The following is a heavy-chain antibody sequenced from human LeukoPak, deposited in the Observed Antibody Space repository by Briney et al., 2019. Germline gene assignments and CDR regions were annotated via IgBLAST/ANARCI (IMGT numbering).Heavy chain of an antibody. V-gene: IGHV4-59*12. CDR3: ARGGYYDFWSGYSNPYYYYGMDV. CDR1: GGSISSYY. CDR2: IYYSGST. Sequence: PSETLSLTCTVSGGSISSYYWSWIRQPPGKGLEWIGYIYYSGSTNYNPSLKSRVTISVDTSKNQFSLKLSSVTAADTAVYYCARGGYYDFWSGYSNPYYYYGMDVWGQGTTVTVSS. J-gene: IGHJ6*02. D-gene: IGHD3-3*01.